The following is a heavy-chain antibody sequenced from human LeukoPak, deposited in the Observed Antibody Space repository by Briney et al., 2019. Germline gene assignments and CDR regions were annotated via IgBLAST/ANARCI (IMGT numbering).Heavy chain of an antibody. Sequence: ASVKVSCKASGYTFTGYYMHWVRQAPGQGLEWMGWINPTSGDTNYVQKFQGRFIMTRDTSISTAYMELSRVRSDDTAVYYCARGDGDGPARRAFDIWGQGTMVTVSS. CDR3: ARGDGDGPARRAFDI. CDR1: GYTFTGYY. J-gene: IGHJ3*02. D-gene: IGHD7-27*01. V-gene: IGHV1-2*02. CDR2: INPTSGDT.